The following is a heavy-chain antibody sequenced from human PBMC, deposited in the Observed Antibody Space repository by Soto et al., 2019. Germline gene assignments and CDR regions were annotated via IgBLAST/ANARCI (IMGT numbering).Heavy chain of an antibody. CDR2: IYHSGST. CDR3: ARGRFYVYVWGSNQYGPGGFAP. J-gene: IGHJ5*02. CDR1: GSSISSGGYS. V-gene: IGHV4-30-2*01. D-gene: IGHD3-16*02. Sequence: NPSETLSLTCAVSGSSISSGGYSWSWIRQPPGKGLEWIGYIYHSGSTYYNPSLKSRVTISVDRSKNQFSLKLSSVTAADTAVYYCARGRFYVYVWGSNQYGPGGFAPWGQGTLVPVSS.